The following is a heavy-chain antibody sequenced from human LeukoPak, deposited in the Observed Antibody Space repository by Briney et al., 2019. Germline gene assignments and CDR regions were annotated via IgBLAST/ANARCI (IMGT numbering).Heavy chain of an antibody. V-gene: IGHV1-2*06. Sequence: ASVKVSCKASGYTFTGYYMHWVRQAPGQGLEWMGRINPNSGGTNYAQKFQGRVTMTRDTSISTAYMELSSLRSEDTAVYYCAREAIGYCSSTSCYSRNAFDIWGQGTMVTVSS. CDR3: AREAIGYCSSTSCYSRNAFDI. CDR2: INPNSGGT. D-gene: IGHD2-2*02. J-gene: IGHJ3*02. CDR1: GYTFTGYY.